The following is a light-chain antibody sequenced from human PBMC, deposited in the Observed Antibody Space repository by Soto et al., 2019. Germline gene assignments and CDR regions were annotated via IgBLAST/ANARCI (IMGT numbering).Light chain of an antibody. Sequence: EVVMTQSPATLSMSPGESATLSCMASQSVSIDLAWYQQKPGQAPRLLIYGASTRATDIPATFTGSGSGTEFTLTISSLQSEDIAVYYCQQYNKWPQTFGQGTKV. CDR1: QSVSID. J-gene: IGKJ1*01. CDR3: QQYNKWPQT. V-gene: IGKV3-15*01. CDR2: GAS.